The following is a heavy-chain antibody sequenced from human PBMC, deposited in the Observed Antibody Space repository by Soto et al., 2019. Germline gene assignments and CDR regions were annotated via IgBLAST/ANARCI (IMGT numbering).Heavy chain of an antibody. CDR3: ARAGQTVPILAY. CDR1: SDSMTSFY. D-gene: IGHD4-17*01. Sequence: PSETLSLTCSVSSDSMTSFYWTWIRQPPGKGLEWIGYIYYSGSTTYNPSLQSRVTISIDTSKNQFSLRLSSLTAADTAIYYCARAGQTVPILAYWGPGALVTVSS. J-gene: IGHJ4*02. CDR2: IYYSGST. V-gene: IGHV4-59*01.